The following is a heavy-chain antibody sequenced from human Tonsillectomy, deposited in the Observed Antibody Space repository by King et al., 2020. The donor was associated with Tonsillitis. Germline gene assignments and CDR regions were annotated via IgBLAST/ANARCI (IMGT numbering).Heavy chain of an antibody. V-gene: IGHV3-11*05. J-gene: IGHJ4*02. CDR3: AGAQQTYCTNGVCYPYYFDY. Sequence: VQLVECGGGLVKPGGSLRLSCAASGFTFSDYYMSWIRQAPGKGLEWVSYISSSSSYTNYADSVKGRFTISRDNAKNSLYLQMNSLRAEDTAVYSCAGAQQTYCTNGVCYPYYFDYWGQGTLVTVSS. D-gene: IGHD2-8*01. CDR2: ISSSSSYT. CDR1: GFTFSDYY.